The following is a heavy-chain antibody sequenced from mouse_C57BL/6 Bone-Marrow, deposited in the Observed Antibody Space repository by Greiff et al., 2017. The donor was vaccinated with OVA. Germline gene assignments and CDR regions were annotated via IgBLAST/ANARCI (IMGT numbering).Heavy chain of an antibody. D-gene: IGHD2-5*01. CDR2: ISGGGGNT. J-gene: IGHJ1*03. Sequence: EVQVVESGGGLVKPGGSLKLSCAASGFTFSSYTMSWVRQTPEKRLEWVATISGGGGNTYYPDSVKGRFTISRDNAKNTLYLQMSSLRSEDTALYYCARHGPYSNYLWYFDVWGTGTTVTVSS. CDR3: ARHGPYSNYLWYFDV. V-gene: IGHV5-9*01. CDR1: GFTFSSYT.